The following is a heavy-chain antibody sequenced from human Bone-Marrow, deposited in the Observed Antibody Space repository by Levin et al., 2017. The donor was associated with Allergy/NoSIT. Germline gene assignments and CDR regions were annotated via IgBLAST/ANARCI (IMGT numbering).Heavy chain of an antibody. Sequence: QAGGSLRLSCAASGFTFSSYWMHWVRQAPGKGLVWVSRINSDGSSTSYADSVKGRFTISRDNAKNTLYLQMNSLRAEDTAVYYCARDLRVDTAMVLDAFDIWGQGTMVTVSS. CDR3: ARDLRVDTAMVLDAFDI. D-gene: IGHD5-18*01. CDR2: INSDGSST. V-gene: IGHV3-74*01. J-gene: IGHJ3*02. CDR1: GFTFSSYW.